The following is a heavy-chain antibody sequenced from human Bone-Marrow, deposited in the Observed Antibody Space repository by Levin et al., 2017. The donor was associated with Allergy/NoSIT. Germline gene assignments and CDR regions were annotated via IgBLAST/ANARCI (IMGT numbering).Heavy chain of an antibody. D-gene: IGHD3/OR15-3a*01. Sequence: SGGSLRLSCVTSGFSLSDYWMSWARQAPGRGLEWMATLKDDATVEFYADSVRGRFTISRDNCKKSLYLQMSSLRPEDTAVYYCARDDFAWGQGTLVTVSS. V-gene: IGHV3-7*04. J-gene: IGHJ4*02. CDR2: LKDDATVE. CDR1: GFSLSDYW. CDR3: ARDDFA.